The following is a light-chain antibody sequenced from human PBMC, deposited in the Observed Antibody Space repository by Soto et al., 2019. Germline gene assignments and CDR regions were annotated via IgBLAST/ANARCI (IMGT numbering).Light chain of an antibody. CDR1: QGISSY. V-gene: IGKV1-8*01. CDR3: QQYYSYPPLT. Sequence: AIRMTQSPSSFSASTGDRVTITCRASQGISSYLAWYQQKPGKAPKLLIYAASTLQSGVPSRFSGSGSGTDFTLTISCLQSEDFATYYCQQYYSYPPLTFGAGTKVEIK. CDR2: AAS. J-gene: IGKJ4*01.